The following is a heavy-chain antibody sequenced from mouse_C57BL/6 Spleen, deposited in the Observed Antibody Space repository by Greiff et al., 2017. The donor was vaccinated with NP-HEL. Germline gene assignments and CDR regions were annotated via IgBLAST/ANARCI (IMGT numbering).Heavy chain of an antibody. CDR3: AREGPMITDYYAMDY. D-gene: IGHD2-4*01. J-gene: IGHJ4*01. CDR2: ISYDGSN. CDR1: GYSITSGYY. V-gene: IGHV3-6*01. Sequence: VQLQQSGPGLVKPSQSLSLTCSVTGYSITSGYYWNWIRQFPGNKLEWMGYISYDGSNNYNPSLKNRISITRDTSKNQYFLKLNSVTTEDTATCYCAREGPMITDYYAMDYWGQGTSVTVSS.